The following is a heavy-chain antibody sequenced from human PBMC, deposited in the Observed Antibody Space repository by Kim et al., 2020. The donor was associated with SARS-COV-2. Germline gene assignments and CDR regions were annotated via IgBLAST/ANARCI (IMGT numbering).Heavy chain of an antibody. V-gene: IGHV3-30*02. J-gene: IGHJ4*02. Sequence: GRITISPDNSKHTLYLKMNSLRAADTAMYYCAKDGEWFGDRGGYYFDYWGQGTLVTVSS. D-gene: IGHD3-10*01. CDR3: AKDGEWFGDRGGYYFDY.